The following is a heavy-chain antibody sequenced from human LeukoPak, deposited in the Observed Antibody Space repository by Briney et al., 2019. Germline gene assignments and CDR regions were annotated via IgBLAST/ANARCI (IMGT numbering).Heavy chain of an antibody. V-gene: IGHV4-59*01. D-gene: IGHD3-3*01. CDR2: IYYSGST. CDR3: ATYSGLRFLEWSEAFDI. CDR1: GGSISSYY. J-gene: IGHJ3*02. Sequence: SETLSLTCTVSGGSISSYYWSWIRQPPGKGLEWIGYIYYSGSTNYNPSLKSRVTISVDTSKNQFSLKLSSVTAADTAVYYCATYSGLRFLEWSEAFDIWGQGTMVTVSS.